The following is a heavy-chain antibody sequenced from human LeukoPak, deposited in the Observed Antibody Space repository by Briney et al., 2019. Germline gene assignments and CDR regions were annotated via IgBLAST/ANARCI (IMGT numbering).Heavy chain of an antibody. D-gene: IGHD3-16*01. V-gene: IGHV1-2*02. J-gene: IGHJ1*01. CDR2: IDPNNGGT. CDR1: VYTFTGYY. CDR3: ATDGGG. Sequence: ASVKVSCKASVYTFTGYYMHWVRQAPGQGLEWMGFIDPNNGGTNYAQEFQGRVTLSRDTSISTAYMELSSLRSDDTALYHCATDGGGWGQGNLVTVSS.